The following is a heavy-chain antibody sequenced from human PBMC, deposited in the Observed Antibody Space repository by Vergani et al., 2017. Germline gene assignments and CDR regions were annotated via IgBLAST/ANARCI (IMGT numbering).Heavy chain of an antibody. V-gene: IGHV3-30*02. D-gene: IGHD3-16*01. Sequence: QVQLVESGGGVVQPGGSLRLSCAASGFTFSSYGMNWVRQAPGKGLEWVAFIRYDGSNKYYADSVKGRFTISRDFSKNTLYLQMNSLRTDDTATYYCAKHFRGWGIDYWGQGTQVIVSS. CDR1: GFTFSSYG. CDR3: AKHFRGWGIDY. J-gene: IGHJ4*02. CDR2: IRYDGSNK.